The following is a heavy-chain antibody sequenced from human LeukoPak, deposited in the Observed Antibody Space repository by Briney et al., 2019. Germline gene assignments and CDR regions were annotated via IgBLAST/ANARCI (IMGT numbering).Heavy chain of an antibody. Sequence: PGGSLRLSCAASGFTFSSYSMNWVRQAPGKGLEWVSYISSSSSTIYYADSVKGRFTISRDNAKNSLYLQMNSLRAEDTALYYCARDSPSGYDFWSGYFGPNWFDPWGQGTLVTVSS. CDR2: ISSSSSTI. V-gene: IGHV3-48*04. CDR1: GFTFSSYS. J-gene: IGHJ5*02. CDR3: ARDSPSGYDFWSGYFGPNWFDP. D-gene: IGHD3-3*01.